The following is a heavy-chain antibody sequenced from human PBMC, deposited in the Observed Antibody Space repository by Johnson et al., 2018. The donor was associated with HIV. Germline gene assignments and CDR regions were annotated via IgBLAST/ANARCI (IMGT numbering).Heavy chain of an antibody. J-gene: IGHJ3*02. Sequence: QVQLVESGGDLVQPGGSLRLSCAASAFSFSNYPMHWVRQAPGKGLEWVAVISYDGSNKYYADSVKGRFTISRDNSKNPLYLQMNSLRAEDTAVYYCARDSGRYSSSWATFGAFDIWGQGTMVTVSS. V-gene: IGHV3-30*04. CDR1: AFSFSNYP. CDR3: ARDSGRYSSSWATFGAFDI. D-gene: IGHD6-13*01. CDR2: ISYDGSNK.